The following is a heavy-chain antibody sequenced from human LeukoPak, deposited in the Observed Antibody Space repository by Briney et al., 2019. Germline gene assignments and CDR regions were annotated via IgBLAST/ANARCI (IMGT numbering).Heavy chain of an antibody. J-gene: IGHJ4*02. CDR2: ISGSGGST. V-gene: IGHV3-23*01. CDR1: GFTFSSYA. D-gene: IGHD2-2*02. Sequence: GGSLRLSCAAPGFTFSSYAMTWVRQAPGKGLEWVSGISGSGGSTYYADSVKGRFTISRDNSKKKLYVHMNRLRAEDTAVYYGGKGRSACCSSTSCYTIDYWGQGTLVTVSS. CDR3: GKGRSACCSSTSCYTIDY.